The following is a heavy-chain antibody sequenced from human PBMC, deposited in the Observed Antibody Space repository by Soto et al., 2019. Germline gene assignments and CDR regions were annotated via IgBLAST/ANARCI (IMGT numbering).Heavy chain of an antibody. J-gene: IGHJ6*02. CDR3: ARATYYYDSSGYPWYYYYGMDV. CDR2: INHSGST. D-gene: IGHD3-22*01. CDR1: GGSFSGYY. V-gene: IGHV4-34*01. Sequence: SETLSLTCAVYGGSFSGYYWSWIRQPPGKGLEWIGEINHSGSTNYNPSLKSRVTISVDTSKSQFSLKLSSVTAADTAVYYCARATYYYDSSGYPWYYYYGMDVWGQGTTVTVSS.